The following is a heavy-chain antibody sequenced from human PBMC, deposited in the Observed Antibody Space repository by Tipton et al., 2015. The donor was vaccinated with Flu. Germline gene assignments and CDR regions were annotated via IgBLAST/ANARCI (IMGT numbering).Heavy chain of an antibody. J-gene: IGHJ4*02. D-gene: IGHD6-13*01. CDR2: LYRSGST. Sequence: SLRLSCAASDFTVSANYMSWVRQAPEKGLEWVSALYRSGSTYYADSVKGRFTISRDNAKNSLYLQMNSLRAEDTAVYYCARAIGAAGSYWGQGTLVTVSS. V-gene: IGHV3-53*01. CDR3: ARAIGAAGSY. CDR1: DFTVSANY.